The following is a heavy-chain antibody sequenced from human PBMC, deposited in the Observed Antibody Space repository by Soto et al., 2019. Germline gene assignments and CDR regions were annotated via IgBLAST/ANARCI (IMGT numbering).Heavy chain of an antibody. CDR1: GFTFSSYW. CDR2: IKQDGSEK. Sequence: EVQLVESGGGLVQPGGSLRLSCAASGFTFSSYWMSWVRQAPGKGLDWVANIKQDGSEKYYVDSVKGRFTISRDNAKNSLYLQMNSLRAEDTAVYYCARDWGYCSGGSCYGEYWGQGTLVTVSS. D-gene: IGHD2-15*01. CDR3: ARDWGYCSGGSCYGEY. J-gene: IGHJ4*02. V-gene: IGHV3-7*01.